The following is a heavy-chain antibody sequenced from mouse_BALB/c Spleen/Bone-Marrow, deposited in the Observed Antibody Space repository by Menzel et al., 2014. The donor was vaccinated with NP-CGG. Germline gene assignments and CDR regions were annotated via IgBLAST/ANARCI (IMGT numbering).Heavy chain of an antibody. Sequence: QVQLQQSGPEVVRPGVSVKISCKGSGYTFTDYAMHWVKQSHAKRLEWIGVISTYNGNTNYNQKFKGKTTMTVDKSSSTGYMDLDRLTSEDSAIYYCAREVRAPWYTMEYWGEGTSVSVSS. V-gene: IGHV1-67*01. CDR2: ISTYNGNT. CDR1: GYTFTDYA. J-gene: IGHJ4*01. CDR3: AREVRAPWYTMEY. D-gene: IGHD2-14*01.